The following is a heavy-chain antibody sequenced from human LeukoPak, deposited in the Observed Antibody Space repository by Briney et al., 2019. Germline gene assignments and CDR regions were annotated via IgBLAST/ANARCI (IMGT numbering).Heavy chain of an antibody. V-gene: IGHV3-30-3*01. CDR2: ISYDGSNK. Sequence: GGSLRLSCAASGFTFSSYAMHWVRQAPGKGLEWVAVISYDGSNKYYADSVKGRFTISRDNSKNTLYLQMNSLRAEDTAVYYCARVSYFDLWGRGTLVTVSP. CDR3: ARVSYFDL. CDR1: GFTFSSYA. J-gene: IGHJ2*01.